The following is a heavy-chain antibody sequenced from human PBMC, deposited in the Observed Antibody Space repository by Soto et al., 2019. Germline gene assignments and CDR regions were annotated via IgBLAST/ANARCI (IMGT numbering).Heavy chain of an antibody. D-gene: IGHD1-7*01. Sequence: PSETLSLTCTVSGGSITSYYWSWIRKPPGKGLEWIGYIYYSGSTNYNPSLKSRVTISVDTSKNQFSLKLSLKLSSVTAADTAVYYCARRYGTTFDYWGQGTLVTVSS. CDR3: ARRYGTTFDY. CDR1: GGSITSYY. J-gene: IGHJ4*02. CDR2: IYYSGST. V-gene: IGHV4-59*01.